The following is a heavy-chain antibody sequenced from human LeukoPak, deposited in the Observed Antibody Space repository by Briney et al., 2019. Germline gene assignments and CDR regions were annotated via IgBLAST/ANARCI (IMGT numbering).Heavy chain of an antibody. CDR3: ARGAVVVPAAMVY. V-gene: IGHV4-39*07. J-gene: IGHJ4*02. Sequence: SETLSLTCTVSGGSISSSSYYWGWIRQPPGKGLEWIGSIYYSGSTYYNPSLKSRVTISVDTSKNQFSLKLSSVTAADTAVYYCARGAVVVPAAMVYWGQGTLVTVSS. CDR1: GGSISSSSYY. D-gene: IGHD2-2*01. CDR2: IYYSGST.